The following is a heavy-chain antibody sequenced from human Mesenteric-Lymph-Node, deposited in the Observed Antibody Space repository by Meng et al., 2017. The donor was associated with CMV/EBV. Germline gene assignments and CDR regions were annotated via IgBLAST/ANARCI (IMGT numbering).Heavy chain of an antibody. D-gene: IGHD6-13*01. CDR2: INPNSGGT. CDR3: ATMGDPSAATSYAMDV. Sequence: ASVKVSCKASGYTFTGYYMHWVRQAPGQGLEWMGWINPNSGGTNYAQKFQGRVTMTRDTSISTAYMELSRLRSDDTAVYYCATMGDPSAATSYAMDVWGQGTTVTVSS. V-gene: IGHV1-2*02. J-gene: IGHJ6*02. CDR1: GYTFTGYY.